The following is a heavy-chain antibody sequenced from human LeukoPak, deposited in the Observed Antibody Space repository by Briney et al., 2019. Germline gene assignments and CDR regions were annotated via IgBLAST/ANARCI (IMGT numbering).Heavy chain of an antibody. D-gene: IGHD1-26*01. CDR3: ARDLLASGSSWFDP. Sequence: GASVKVSCKASGYTFTGYYMHWVRQAPGQGLEWMGWINTNTGNPTYAQGFTGRFVFSLDTSVSTAYLQISSLKAEDTAVYYCARDLLASGSSWFDPWGQGTLVTVSS. J-gene: IGHJ5*02. CDR1: GYTFTGYY. CDR2: INTNTGNP. V-gene: IGHV7-4-1*02.